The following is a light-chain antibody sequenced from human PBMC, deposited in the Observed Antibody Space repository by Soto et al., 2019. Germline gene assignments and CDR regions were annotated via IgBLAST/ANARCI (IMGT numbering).Light chain of an antibody. CDR3: CSYEGSYIYV. V-gene: IGLV2-11*01. J-gene: IGLJ1*01. CDR2: DVS. CDR1: SSDVGGYHY. Sequence: QSVLTQPRSVSGSPGQSVTISCTGTSSDVGGYHYVSWYQQHPGKAPKVLIYDVSKRPSGVPDRFSGSKSGNTASLTISGLQADDEADYYCCSYEGSYIYVFGTGTKVTVL.